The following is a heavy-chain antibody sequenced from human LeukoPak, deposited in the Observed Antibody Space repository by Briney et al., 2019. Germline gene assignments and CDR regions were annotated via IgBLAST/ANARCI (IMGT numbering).Heavy chain of an antibody. J-gene: IGHJ6*02. CDR2: INPSGGST. Sequence: ASVKVSCKASGYTFTSYYMHWVRQAPGQGLEWMGIINPSGGSTTYAQKFQGRVTITRDTSTRTVYMELGSLRSEDTAVYYCARDPSVDTVMAGGYYYYGMDVWGQGTTVTVSS. CDR1: GYTFTSYY. D-gene: IGHD5-18*01. CDR3: ARDPSVDTVMAGGYYYYGMDV. V-gene: IGHV1-46*01.